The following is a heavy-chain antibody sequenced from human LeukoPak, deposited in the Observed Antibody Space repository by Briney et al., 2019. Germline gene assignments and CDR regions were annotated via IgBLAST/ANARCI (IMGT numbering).Heavy chain of an antibody. V-gene: IGHV4-39*02. CDR1: GGSISSTSYH. CDR3: AGEIYSSGWYCDY. Sequence: SETLSLTCTVSGGSISSTSYHWGWIRQPPGKGLEWIGNIYYSGSTYYNPSLKSRVTISVDMSKNQFSLKLSSVTAADTAVYYCAGEIYSSGWYCDYWGKGTLVTVSS. J-gene: IGHJ4*02. D-gene: IGHD6-19*01. CDR2: IYYSGST.